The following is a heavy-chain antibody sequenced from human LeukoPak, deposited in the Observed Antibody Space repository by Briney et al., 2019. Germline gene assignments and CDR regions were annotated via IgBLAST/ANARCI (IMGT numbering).Heavy chain of an antibody. J-gene: IGHJ6*02. CDR1: GGSFSGYY. D-gene: IGHD3-16*01. CDR3: ARGQGGYYYYYGMDV. V-gene: IGHV4-34*01. Sequence: PSETLFLTCAVYGGSFSGYYWSWIRQPPGKGLEWIGEINHSGSTNYNPSLKSRVTISVDTSKNQFSLKLSSVTAADTAVYYCARGQGGYYYYYGMDVWGQGTTVTVSS. CDR2: INHSGST.